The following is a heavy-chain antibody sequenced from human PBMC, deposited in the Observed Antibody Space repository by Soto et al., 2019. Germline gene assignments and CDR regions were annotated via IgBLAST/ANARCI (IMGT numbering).Heavy chain of an antibody. CDR1: GGTFSSYA. Sequence: QVQLVQSGAEVRQPASSVKVSCKTSGGTFSSYAISWVRQAPGQGLEWMGGIVPIVDTSTYAQKFRGRVTITADESTITVNMELSSLRSDDTAVYYCVRVVAIPGYPDNWGQGTLVTVSS. CDR2: IVPIVDTS. D-gene: IGHD5-12*01. CDR3: VRVVAIPGYPDN. V-gene: IGHV1-69*12. J-gene: IGHJ4*02.